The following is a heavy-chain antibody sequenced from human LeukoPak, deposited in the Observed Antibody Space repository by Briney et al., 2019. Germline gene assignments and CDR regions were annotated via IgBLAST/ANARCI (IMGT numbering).Heavy chain of an antibody. CDR1: GLTFSKYA. CDR2: ISNDGSVE. J-gene: IGHJ4*01. V-gene: IGHV3-30*04. Sequence: GGTLTLTCAGSGLTFSKYAKHWVRQAPGKGLEWVAVISNDGSVEYHADSVKGRVTISRDNSNNTVSLQMSSLRAEDMAIYYGAGVFENATVVTVEYDDWGQGAMVTVSS. D-gene: IGHD4-23*01. CDR3: AGVFENATVVTVEYDD.